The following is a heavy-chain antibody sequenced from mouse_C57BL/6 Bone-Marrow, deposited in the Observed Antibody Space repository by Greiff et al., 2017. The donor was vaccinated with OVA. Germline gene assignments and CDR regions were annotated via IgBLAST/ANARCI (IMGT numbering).Heavy chain of an antibody. CDR2: ISYDGSN. CDR1: GYSITSGYY. J-gene: IGHJ1*03. D-gene: IGHD1-1*01. V-gene: IGHV3-6*01. Sequence: DVQLQESGPGLVKPSQSLSLTCSVTGYSITSGYYWNWIRQFPGNKLEWMGYISYDGSNNYNPSLKNRISITRDTSKNQFFLKLNSVTTEDTATYYCARVSGKDWYFDVWGTGTTVTVSS. CDR3: ARVSGKDWYFDV.